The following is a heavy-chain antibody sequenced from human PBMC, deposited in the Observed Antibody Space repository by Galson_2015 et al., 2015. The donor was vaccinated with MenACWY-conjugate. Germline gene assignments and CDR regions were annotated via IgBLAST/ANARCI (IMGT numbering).Heavy chain of an antibody. V-gene: IGHV3-53*01. CDR2: IYSDGST. D-gene: IGHD3-10*01. CDR3: ARDSRATTVWGLNKRKTIDYYYGMDV. Sequence: SLRLSYAVSGFTVSSIYMTWVRQAPGKGLEWVSVIYSDGSTYNADSVKGRFTISRDNSKNTVFLQMTSLRAEDTAMYYCARDSRATTVWGLNKRKTIDYYYGMDVWGQGTTVIVSS. J-gene: IGHJ6*02. CDR1: GFTVSSIY.